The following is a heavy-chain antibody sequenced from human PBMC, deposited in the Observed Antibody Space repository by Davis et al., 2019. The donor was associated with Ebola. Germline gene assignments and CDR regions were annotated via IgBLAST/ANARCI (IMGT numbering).Heavy chain of an antibody. J-gene: IGHJ3*02. V-gene: IGHV4-59*01. D-gene: IGHD5-24*01. CDR2: IFHRGSA. CDR3: ARPRRDPYANEAFDI. CDR1: GGSINNSY. Sequence: SETLSLTCTVSGGSINNSYWNWMRQPPGKGLEWIGYIFHRGSAVYNPSLNSRVSISLDTPKNQISLKLTSVTAADTALYYCARPRRDPYANEAFDIWGQGTMVTVSS.